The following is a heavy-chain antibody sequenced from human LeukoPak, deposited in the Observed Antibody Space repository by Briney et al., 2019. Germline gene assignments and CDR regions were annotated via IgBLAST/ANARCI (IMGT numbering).Heavy chain of an antibody. V-gene: IGHV6-1*01. CDR3: ATQSDPALEDYFDY. D-gene: IGHD1-1*01. CDR1: GDSVSSNSAA. CDR2: TYYRSKWYN. Sequence: SQTLSLTFAISGDSVSSNSAAWNWIRQSPSRGLEWLGRTYYRSKWYNDYAVSVKSRITINPDTSKNQFSLQLNSVTPEDTAVYYCATQSDPALEDYFDYWGQGTLVRLL. J-gene: IGHJ4*02.